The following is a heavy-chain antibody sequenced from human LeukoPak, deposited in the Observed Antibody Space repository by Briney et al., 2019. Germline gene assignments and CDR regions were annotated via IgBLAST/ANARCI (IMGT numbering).Heavy chain of an antibody. CDR3: VRDFSTVTTAYLHH. CDR2: ISSSSRHI. Sequence: KSGGSLRLSCAASGFTFSSYSMNWVRLAPGKGLEWVSSISSSSRHIYYADSVKGRFTIFRDDAKNSLFLQMDSLRVEDTAMYYCVRDFSTVTTAYLHHWGQGTLLTVSS. J-gene: IGHJ1*01. CDR1: GFTFSSYS. V-gene: IGHV3-21*04. D-gene: IGHD4-17*01.